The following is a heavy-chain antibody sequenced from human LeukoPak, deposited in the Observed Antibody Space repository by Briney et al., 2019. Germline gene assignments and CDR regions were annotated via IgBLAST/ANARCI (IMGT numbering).Heavy chain of an antibody. CDR3: ARESPPDALDI. CDR2: IHYSGNT. J-gene: IGHJ3*02. V-gene: IGHV4-30-4*01. CDR1: GSSIGDYY. Sequence: SQTLSLTCTVSGSSIGDYYWSWIRQPPRQGREWLGYIHYSGNTYYNPSLKSRLIISIDASKNQFSLNLSSVTAADTAVYYCARESPPDALDISGRGTVVTVSS.